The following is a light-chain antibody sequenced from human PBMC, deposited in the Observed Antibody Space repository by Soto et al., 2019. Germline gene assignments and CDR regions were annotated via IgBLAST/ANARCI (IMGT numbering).Light chain of an antibody. V-gene: IGKV1-6*01. J-gene: IGKJ1*01. CDR3: LQDNSYPRT. CDR1: QGIRTE. Sequence: AIQMTQSPSSLYASVGDRVTITCRASQGIRTELGWYQQKPGKAPRLLIYGASTLQGGVPSRFSGSGSGTDFTLTISILQTEDFATYYCLQDNSYPRTFGQGTKVDIK. CDR2: GAS.